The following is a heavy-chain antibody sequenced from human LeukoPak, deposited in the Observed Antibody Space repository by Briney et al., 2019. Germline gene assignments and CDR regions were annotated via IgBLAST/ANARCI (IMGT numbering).Heavy chain of an antibody. V-gene: IGHV4-4*07. CDR2: IYTTGKT. CDR1: LDSISSFY. CDR3: ARGRNWFDP. Sequence: SETLSLTCNVSLDSISSFYWSWIRQSAGAGLEWIGRIYTTGKTDYNPSLKSRVTVSVDTSRNQVSLKLRSVTAADTAVYYCARGRNWFDPWGQGTLVTVSS. J-gene: IGHJ5*02.